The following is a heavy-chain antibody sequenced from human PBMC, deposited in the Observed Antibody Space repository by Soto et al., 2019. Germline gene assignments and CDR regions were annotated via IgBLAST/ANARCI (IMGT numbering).Heavy chain of an antibody. CDR2: ISSSSSYI. CDR3: ARDSTDRSSGWRYYFDY. J-gene: IGHJ4*02. Sequence: EVQLVESGGGLVKPGGSLRLSCAASGFTFSSYSMNWVRQAPGKGLEWVSSISSSSSYIYYADSVKGRFTISRDNAKNSLYLQVNSLRAEDTAVYYCARDSTDRSSGWRYYFDYWGQGTLVTVSS. D-gene: IGHD6-19*01. V-gene: IGHV3-21*01. CDR1: GFTFSSYS.